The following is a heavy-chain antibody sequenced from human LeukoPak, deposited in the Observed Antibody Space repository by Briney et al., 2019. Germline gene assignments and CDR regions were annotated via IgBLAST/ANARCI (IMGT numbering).Heavy chain of an antibody. J-gene: IGHJ4*02. CDR1: GFSFSNFA. CDR3: AKDRGHPYSNYCLDY. CDR2: ILDTGLGT. V-gene: IGHV3-23*01. Sequence: GGSLRLSCVTSGFSFSNFAMTWVRQAPGKGLEWVSTILDTGLGTYYGDSVKGRFTISRDSSKNTLYLQMHSLRAEDTALYYCAKDRGHPYSNYCLDYWGRGTLVTVSS. D-gene: IGHD4-11*01.